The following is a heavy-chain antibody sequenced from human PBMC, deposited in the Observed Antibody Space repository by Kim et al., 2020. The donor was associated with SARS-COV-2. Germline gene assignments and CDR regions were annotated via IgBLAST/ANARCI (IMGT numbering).Heavy chain of an antibody. CDR1: GASISSSTYY. CDR2: MYYSGST. CDR3: GGGSSSWYSRFDY. Sequence: SETLSLTCTVSGASISSSTYYWGWIRQPPGRRLEWIATMYYSGSTYYNPSLKSRVTMSGDPSKNQVSLKLTSVTAADTAVYYCGGGSSSWYSRFDYWGQG. V-gene: IGHV4-39*01. D-gene: IGHD6-13*01. J-gene: IGHJ4*02.